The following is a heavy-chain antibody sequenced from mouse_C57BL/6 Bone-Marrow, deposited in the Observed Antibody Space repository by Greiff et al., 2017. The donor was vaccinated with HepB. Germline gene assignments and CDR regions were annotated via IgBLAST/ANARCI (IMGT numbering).Heavy chain of an antibody. CDR1: GFTFNTYA. CDR2: IRSKSSNYAT. J-gene: IGHJ3*01. V-gene: IGHV10-3*01. CDR3: VGERVYYSNSWFAY. Sequence: EVKLVESGGGLVQPKGSLKLSCAASGFTFNTYAMHWVRQAPGKGLEWVARIRSKSSNYATYYADSVKDRFTIARDDSQSMLYLQMNNLKTEDTAMYYCVGERVYYSNSWFAYWGQGTLVTVSA. D-gene: IGHD2-5*01.